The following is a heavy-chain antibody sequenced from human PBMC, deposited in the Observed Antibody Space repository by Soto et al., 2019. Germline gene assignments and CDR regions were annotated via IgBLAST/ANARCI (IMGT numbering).Heavy chain of an antibody. V-gene: IGHV6-1*01. CDR3: ARSEEDSDYYYYGMDV. CDR2: TYYRSRWYN. Sequence: PSQTLSLTCVISGDSVSSSSVAWNWARQSPSRGLEWLGRTYYRSRWYNDYAVSVRSRIAINPDTSKNHFSLQLNSVTPDDTAVYYCARSEEDSDYYYYGMDVWGQGTTVTVSS. CDR1: GDSVSSSSVA. D-gene: IGHD2-15*01. J-gene: IGHJ6*02.